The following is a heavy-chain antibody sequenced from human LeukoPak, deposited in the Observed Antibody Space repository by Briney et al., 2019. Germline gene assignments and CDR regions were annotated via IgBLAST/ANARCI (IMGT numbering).Heavy chain of an antibody. V-gene: IGHV3-21*04. CDR2: ISSSSSYI. CDR1: GFTFSSYS. J-gene: IGHJ5*02. CDR3: ARVLGGYVYGAPLGWFDP. D-gene: IGHD5-12*01. Sequence: GGSLRLSCAASGFTFSSYSMNWVRQAPGKGLEWVSSISSSSSYIYYADSVKGRFTISRDNAKNSLYLQMNSLRAEDTALYYCARVLGGYVYGAPLGWFDPWGQGTLVTVSS.